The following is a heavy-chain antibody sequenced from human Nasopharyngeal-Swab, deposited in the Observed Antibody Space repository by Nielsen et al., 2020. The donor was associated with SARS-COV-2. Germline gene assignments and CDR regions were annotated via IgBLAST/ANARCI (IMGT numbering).Heavy chain of an antibody. CDR3: AKSAHVTAMVKSAFDY. CDR2: ISWNSGSI. J-gene: IGHJ4*02. CDR1: GFTFDDYA. V-gene: IGHV3-9*01. D-gene: IGHD5-18*01. Sequence: SLKISCAASGFTFDDYAMHWVRQAPGKGLEWVSGISWNSGSIGYADSVKGRFTISRDNAKNSLYLQMNSLRAEDTALYYCAKSAHVTAMVKSAFDYWGQGTLVTVSS.